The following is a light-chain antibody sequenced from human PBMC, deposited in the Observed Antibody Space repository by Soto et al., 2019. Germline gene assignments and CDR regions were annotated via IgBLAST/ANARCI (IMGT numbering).Light chain of an antibody. Sequence: QSVLTQPPSASGTPGQRVTISCSGSSSNIGSKTVTWYQQLPGTPPKLLIYRNNQRPSGVPDRFSGSKSGTSTSLAISGLQSEDEADYYCAAWDDSVNGFVFGTGTKVTVL. V-gene: IGLV1-44*01. J-gene: IGLJ1*01. CDR3: AAWDDSVNGFV. CDR1: SSNIGSKT. CDR2: RNN.